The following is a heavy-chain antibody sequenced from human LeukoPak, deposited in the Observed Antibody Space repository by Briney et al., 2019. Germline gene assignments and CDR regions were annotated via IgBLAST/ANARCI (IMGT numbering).Heavy chain of an antibody. Sequence: PGGSLRLSCAASGFTFSSYEMNWVRQAPGKGLEWVSYISSSGSTIYYADSVKGRFTISRDNAKNSLYLQMNSLRAEDTAVYYCARGPRFTMIVVPAEFDYWGQGTLVTVSS. CDR2: ISSSGSTI. D-gene: IGHD3-22*01. V-gene: IGHV3-48*03. CDR1: GFTFSSYE. J-gene: IGHJ4*02. CDR3: ARGPRFTMIVVPAEFDY.